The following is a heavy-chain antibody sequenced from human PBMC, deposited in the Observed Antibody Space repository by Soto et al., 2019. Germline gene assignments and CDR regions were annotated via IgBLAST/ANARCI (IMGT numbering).Heavy chain of an antibody. CDR2: IYYSGST. J-gene: IGHJ5*02. D-gene: IGHD3-10*01. CDR3: TRHPPIWSPWFDP. Sequence: SETLCLTCTVSGGSIRDSNYYWGWLRQPPGQGLEWIGSIYYSGSTYYNPSPRSRVSVSVDTSTTHFSLQLSSVTAADTAVYFCTRHPPIWSPWFDPWGQGTLVTVSS. V-gene: IGHV4-39*01. CDR1: GGSIRDSNYY.